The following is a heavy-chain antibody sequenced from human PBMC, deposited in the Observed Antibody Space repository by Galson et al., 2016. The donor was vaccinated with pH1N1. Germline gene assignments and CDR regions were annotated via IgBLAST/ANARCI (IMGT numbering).Heavy chain of an antibody. CDR3: ARRSTELGLDY. CDR1: GYTFTTYW. V-gene: IGHV5-51*03. J-gene: IGHJ4*02. CDR2: IYPGDSET. Sequence: QSGAEVKKPGESLKISCRASGYTFTTYWIGWVRQMPGKGLEWMGIIYPGDSETKYSPSFEGQVTFSVDKSKNTAYLHWSSLKASDTAIYYCARRSTELGLDYWGQGVLVTVSS. D-gene: IGHD2/OR15-2a*01.